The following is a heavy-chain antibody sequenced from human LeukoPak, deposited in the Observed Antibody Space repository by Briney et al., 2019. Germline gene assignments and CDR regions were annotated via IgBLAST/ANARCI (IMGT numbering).Heavy chain of an antibody. V-gene: IGHV3-21*01. Sequence: GGSLRLYCAASGFTFSSYSMKWVRQAPGKGPEWVSSISSSSSYIYYADSVKGRFTISRDNAKKSLYLQMNSLRAEDTAVYYCARAENGYSSSWSYSYYYYMDVWGKGTTVPVSS. CDR3: ARAENGYSSSWSYSYYYYMDV. CDR1: GFTFSSYS. D-gene: IGHD6-13*01. J-gene: IGHJ6*03. CDR2: ISSSSSYI.